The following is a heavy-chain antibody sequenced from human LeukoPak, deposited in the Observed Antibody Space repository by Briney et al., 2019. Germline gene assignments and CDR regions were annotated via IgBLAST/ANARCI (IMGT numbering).Heavy chain of an antibody. Sequence: PSETLSLTCTVSGGSISSYYWSWIRQPPGKGLEWIGYIYYSGSNNYNPALKSRVTISVDTSKNQFSLKLSSVTAADTAVYYCARGRSIFGRQNFDYWGQGTLVTVSS. CDR3: ARGRSIFGRQNFDY. CDR2: IYYSGSN. D-gene: IGHD3-3*02. CDR1: GGSISSYY. J-gene: IGHJ4*02. V-gene: IGHV4-59*01.